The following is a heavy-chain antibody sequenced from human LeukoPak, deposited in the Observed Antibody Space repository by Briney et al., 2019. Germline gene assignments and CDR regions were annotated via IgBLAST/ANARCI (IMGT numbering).Heavy chain of an antibody. CDR1: GGSITSYY. CDR2: IYYIGST. CDR3: ANWREGARPSFDS. V-gene: IGHV4-59*01. Sequence: SETLSLTCTVSGGSITSYYWSWIRQPPGKGLEWLGYIYYIGSTNYNPSLKSRVTISVDTSKNQFSLKLSSVTAADTAVYFCANWREGARPSFDSWGQGTLVTVSS. D-gene: IGHD1-26*01. J-gene: IGHJ4*02.